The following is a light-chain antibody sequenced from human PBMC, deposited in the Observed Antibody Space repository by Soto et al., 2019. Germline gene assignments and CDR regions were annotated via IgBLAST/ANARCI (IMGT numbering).Light chain of an antibody. CDR3: QQGNSFPLT. V-gene: IGKV1-12*01. Sequence: DIQMTQSPSYVSASIGDRVTITCRASQDIDSWLAWFQQKPGEAPRLLIYAAISLHSGVPSRFSGAGSGTDFSLTISSLQPEDFATYFCQQGNSFPLTFGGGTKVEIK. J-gene: IGKJ4*01. CDR2: AAI. CDR1: QDIDSW.